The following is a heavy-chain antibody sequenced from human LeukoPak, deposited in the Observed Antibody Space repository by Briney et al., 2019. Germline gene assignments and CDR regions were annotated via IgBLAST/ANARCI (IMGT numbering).Heavy chain of an antibody. D-gene: IGHD3-22*01. Sequence: GGSLSLSFPAPGFTVSSNYISWVRKPPGKGLEWASVIYSGGSTYYADSVKGRFTISRDNAKNSLYLQMNSLRAEDTAVYYCATPFPDYYYDSSGYPPLDYWGQGTLVTVSS. CDR2: IYSGGST. CDR3: ATPFPDYYYDSSGYPPLDY. CDR1: GFTVSSNY. J-gene: IGHJ4*02. V-gene: IGHV3-53*03.